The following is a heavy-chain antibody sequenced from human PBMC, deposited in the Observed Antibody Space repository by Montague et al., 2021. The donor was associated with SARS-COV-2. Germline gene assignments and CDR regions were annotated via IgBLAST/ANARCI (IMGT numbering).Heavy chain of an antibody. V-gene: IGHV4-4*08. J-gene: IGHJ4*02. CDR3: ATLTQSNGDF. Sequence: SETLSLTCTVSSDSINSYYWGWIRPPPGKRLEWLGYVYSSGTTNYNPSLNSRIAISVDTSKNQFSLRLDSVTAADTAIYYCATLTQSNGDFWGQGALVTVS. CDR1: SDSINSYY. CDR2: VYSSGTT. D-gene: IGHD4/OR15-4a*01.